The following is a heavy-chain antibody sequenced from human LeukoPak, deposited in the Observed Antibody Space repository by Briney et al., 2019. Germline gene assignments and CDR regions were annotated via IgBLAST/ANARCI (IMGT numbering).Heavy chain of an antibody. Sequence: SETLSLTCTVSGGSISSRDYYWGWIRQPPGRGLEWIGSVYYTRITYYNPSLKSRVTISEDTSKNQFSLTLSSVTAADTAVYYCATRSAYYYDMAVWGKGTTVTVS. V-gene: IGHV4-39*01. CDR1: GGSISSRDYY. J-gene: IGHJ6*03. CDR3: ATRSAYYYDMAV. CDR2: VYYTRIT.